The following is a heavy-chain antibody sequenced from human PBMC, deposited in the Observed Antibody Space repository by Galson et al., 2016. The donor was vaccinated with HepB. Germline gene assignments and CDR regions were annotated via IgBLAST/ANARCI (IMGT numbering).Heavy chain of an antibody. CDR1: GGSISSYY. D-gene: IGHD1-7*01. CDR3: ARGWYNWNYVCAFVI. CDR2: IYYSGST. V-gene: IGHV4-59*01. J-gene: IGHJ3*02. Sequence: TLSLTCTVSGGSISSYYWSWIRQPPGKGLEWIGYIYYSGSTNYSPSLKSRVTISVDTSKNQFSLKLSSVTAADTAVYYCARGWYNWNYVCAFVIWGQGTRVTVAS.